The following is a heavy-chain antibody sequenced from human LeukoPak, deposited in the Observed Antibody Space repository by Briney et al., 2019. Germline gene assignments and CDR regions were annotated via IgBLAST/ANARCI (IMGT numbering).Heavy chain of an antibody. CDR2: INPKRGDT. Sequence: ASVKVSCKASAYTCTGYYMHWVRQAPGQGLEWMGWINPKRGDTNYAQKFQGRVTMTRDTSISTVYMEMSRLRSDDTAIYYCASGRTIFYYYMDVWGKGTTVTISS. J-gene: IGHJ6*03. CDR1: AYTCTGYY. V-gene: IGHV1-2*02. D-gene: IGHD3-3*02. CDR3: ASGRTIFYYYMDV.